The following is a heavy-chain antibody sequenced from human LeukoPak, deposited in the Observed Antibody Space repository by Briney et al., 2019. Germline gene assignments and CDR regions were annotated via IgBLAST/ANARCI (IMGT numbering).Heavy chain of an antibody. Sequence: SETLSLTCTVSAASFISSSHHWGWIRQSPGKGLEWIGTVYYGRTTYYNPSLDGRVTISLDTSANHFSLQLNSVTAADTAVYYCVRHDGRGGATMGAFDSWGQGSLVTVSS. J-gene: IGHJ5*01. V-gene: IGHV4-39*01. D-gene: IGHD5-12*01. CDR2: VYYGRTT. CDR3: VRHDGRGGATMGAFDS. CDR1: AASFISSSHH.